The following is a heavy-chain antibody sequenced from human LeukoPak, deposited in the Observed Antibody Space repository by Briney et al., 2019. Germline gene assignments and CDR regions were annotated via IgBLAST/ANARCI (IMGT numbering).Heavy chain of an antibody. CDR1: GFAFNKYA. J-gene: IGHJ4*03. CDR3: ARDPGLGYRSGWYQDYFDY. D-gene: IGHD6-19*01. V-gene: IGHV3-30-3*01. Sequence: GRSLRLSCAASGFAFNKYAMHWVRQAPGKGLEWVSVVSYDGINKDYADSVEGRFTISRDNSKYALYLQLNSLRVEDSALYYCARDPGLGYRSGWYQDYFDYWGRGTLVTVSS. CDR2: VSYDGINK.